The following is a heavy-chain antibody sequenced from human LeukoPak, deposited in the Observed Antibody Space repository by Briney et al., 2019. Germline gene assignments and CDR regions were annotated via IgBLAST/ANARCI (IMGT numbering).Heavy chain of an antibody. CDR2: TYYSGAT. CDR3: ARLSNSPYERTGYYFDY. D-gene: IGHD3/OR15-3a*01. J-gene: IGHJ4*02. Sequence: SETLSLACTVSGGXISSTSNYWGWIRQPPGRRLEWIGSTYYSGATYYNPSLQSRVTMSVDTSKNQFSLNLNSVTAADTAVYYCARLSNSPYERTGYYFDYWGQGTLVTVSS. CDR1: GGXISSTSNY. V-gene: IGHV4-39*01.